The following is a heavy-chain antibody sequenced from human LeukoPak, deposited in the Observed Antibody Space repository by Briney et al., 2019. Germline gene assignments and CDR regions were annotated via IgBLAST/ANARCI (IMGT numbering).Heavy chain of an antibody. CDR3: ARVLNSYYDFWSGYPNYYYYGMDV. V-gene: IGHV4-61*01. CDR2: MYYDGST. CDR1: GGSVNSVSFH. Sequence: SETLSLTCTVSGGSVNSVSFHWSWIRQPPGKGLEWIGYMYYDGSTSYNPSLKSRVTISVDTSKNQFSLKLSSVTAADTAVYYCARVLNSYYDFWSGYPNYYYYGMDVWGQGTTVTVSS. D-gene: IGHD3-3*01. J-gene: IGHJ6*02.